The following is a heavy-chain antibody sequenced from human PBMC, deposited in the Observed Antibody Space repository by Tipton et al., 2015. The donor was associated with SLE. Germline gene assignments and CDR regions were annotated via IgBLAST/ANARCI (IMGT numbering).Heavy chain of an antibody. CDR1: GFTVSSNY. D-gene: IGHD6-19*01. CDR3: AKISGWYAFDI. CDR2: IYSGGST. V-gene: IGHV3-53*01. J-gene: IGHJ3*02. Sequence: SLRLSCAASGFTVSSNYMSWVRQAPGKGLEWVSVIYSGGSTYYADSVKGRFTISRDNAKNSLYLQMNSLRAEDTAVYYCAKISGWYAFDIWGQGTMVTVSS.